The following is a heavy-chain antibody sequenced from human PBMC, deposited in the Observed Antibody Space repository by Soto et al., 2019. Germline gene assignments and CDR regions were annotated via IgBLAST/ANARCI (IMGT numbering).Heavy chain of an antibody. CDR1: GFTFSSYE. D-gene: IGHD3-3*01. V-gene: IGHV3-48*03. CDR2: ISSSGSTI. J-gene: IGHJ5*02. Sequence: GGSLRLSCAASGFTFSSYEMNWVRQAPGKGLEWVSYISSSGSTIYYADSVKGRFTISRDNAKNSLYLQMNSLRAEDTAVYYCARDVSRNDDFWSGYSPAHWFDPWGQGTLVTVSS. CDR3: ARDVSRNDDFWSGYSPAHWFDP.